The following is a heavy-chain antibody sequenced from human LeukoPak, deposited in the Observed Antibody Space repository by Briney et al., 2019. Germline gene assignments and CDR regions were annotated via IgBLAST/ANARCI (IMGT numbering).Heavy chain of an antibody. CDR3: AKYGAPGWSGYLDY. V-gene: IGHV3-23*01. CDR2: ISGGGDST. J-gene: IGHJ4*02. CDR1: GFTFTNYC. D-gene: IGHD4/OR15-4a*01. Sequence: GGSLRLSCAASGFTFTNYCVTWVRQAPGKGLEWVSSISGGGDSTYYADSVKGRLTISRDNSKNTLYLQMNSLRVEDTAIYYCAKYGAPGWSGYLDYWGQGTLVTVSS.